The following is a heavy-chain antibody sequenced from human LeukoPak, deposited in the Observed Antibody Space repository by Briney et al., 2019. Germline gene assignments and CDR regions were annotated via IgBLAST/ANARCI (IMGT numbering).Heavy chain of an antibody. J-gene: IGHJ4*02. Sequence: GGFLRLSCSASGFTFSSYAMHWVRQAPGKGLEYVSAISSNGGSTYYADSVKGRFTISRDNSKNTLYLQMSSLRAEDTAVYYCVNTLVSGSYYPSFDYWGQGTLVTVSS. V-gene: IGHV3-64D*06. CDR1: GFTFSSYA. CDR2: ISSNGGST. D-gene: IGHD1-26*01. CDR3: VNTLVSGSYYPSFDY.